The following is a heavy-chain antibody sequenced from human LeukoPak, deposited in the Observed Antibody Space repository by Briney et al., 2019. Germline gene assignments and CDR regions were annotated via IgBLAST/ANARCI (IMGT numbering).Heavy chain of an antibody. J-gene: IGHJ6*03. CDR3: AREGDSGYHVGYYYYMDV. Sequence: ASVKVSCKASGYTFTSYYMHWVRQAPGQGLEWMGIINPSGGSTSYAQKFQGRVPMTRDMSTSTVYMELSSLRSEDTAVYYCAREGDSGYHVGYYYYMDVWGKGTTVTVSS. D-gene: IGHD3-22*01. V-gene: IGHV1-46*01. CDR2: INPSGGST. CDR1: GYTFTSYY.